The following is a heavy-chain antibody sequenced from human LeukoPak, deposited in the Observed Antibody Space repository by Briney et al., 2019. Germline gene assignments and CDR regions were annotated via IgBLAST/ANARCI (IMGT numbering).Heavy chain of an antibody. J-gene: IGHJ4*02. CDR1: GFTFSSYS. CDR2: ISSSSSYI. V-gene: IGHV3-21*01. D-gene: IGHD3-10*01. Sequence: GGSLRLSCAASGFTFSSYSMNWVRQAPGKGLEWVSSISSSSSYIYYADSVKGRFTISRDNAKNSLYLQMNSLRAEDTAVYYCAREDTYYYGSGFDYWGQGTLVTISS. CDR3: AREDTYYYGSGFDY.